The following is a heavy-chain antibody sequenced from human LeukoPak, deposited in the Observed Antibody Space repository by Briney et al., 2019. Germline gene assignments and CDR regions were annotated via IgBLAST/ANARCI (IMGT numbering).Heavy chain of an antibody. V-gene: IGHV1-2*04. CDR3: ARGYSSSSINWFDP. J-gene: IGHJ5*02. Sequence: ASVKDSCKASGYTFTGYYVHWVRQAPGQGLEWMGWINPNSGGTNYAQKFQGWVTMTRDTSISTAYMELSRLRSDDTAVYYCARGYSSSSINWFDPWGQGTLVTVSS. CDR2: INPNSGGT. CDR1: GYTFTGYY. D-gene: IGHD6-13*01.